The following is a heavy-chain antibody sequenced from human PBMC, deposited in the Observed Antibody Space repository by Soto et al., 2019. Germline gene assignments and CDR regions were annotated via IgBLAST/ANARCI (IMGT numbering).Heavy chain of an antibody. CDR1: GYSLTNIW. CDR3: ASRGDASGHHAFDV. J-gene: IGHJ3*01. D-gene: IGHD6-19*01. V-gene: IGHV5-10-1*01. Sequence: GESLKISRKGSGYSLTNIWIPWVRQMPGKGLGWMGRIDPGDSVTTCNPSFKGHVTTSADKSINTAYLQWSSLTASDTAMDDCASRGDASGHHAFDVGGLGTMVTVSS. CDR2: IDPGDSVT.